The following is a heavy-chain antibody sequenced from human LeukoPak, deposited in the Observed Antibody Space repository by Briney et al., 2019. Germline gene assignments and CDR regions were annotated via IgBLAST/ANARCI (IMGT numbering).Heavy chain of an antibody. J-gene: IGHJ6*02. V-gene: IGHV4-34*01. CDR2: INHSGAT. Sequence: SETLSLTCAVYGGSFSDYYWTWIRQSPGKGLEWIGEINHSGATDYNPSLKSRVTISVDTSKNQFSLKVRSVTAADTAVYYCARRVRGVIIIFYYYNGMDVWGQGTTVTVSS. D-gene: IGHD3-10*01. CDR1: GGSFSDYY. CDR3: ARRVRGVIIIFYYYNGMDV.